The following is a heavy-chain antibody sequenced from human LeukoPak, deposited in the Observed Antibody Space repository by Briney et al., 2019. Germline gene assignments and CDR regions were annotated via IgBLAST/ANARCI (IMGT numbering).Heavy chain of an antibody. CDR1: GFTFSSYW. Sequence: GGSLRLSCAASGFTFSSYWMSWVRQAPGKGLEWVANIKQDGSEKYYVDSVKGRFTISRDNAKNSLYLQMNGLRAEDTAVYFCARDRADPFYSYYMDVWGKGTTVTVSS. V-gene: IGHV3-7*01. J-gene: IGHJ6*03. CDR3: ARDRADPFYSYYMDV. CDR2: IKQDGSEK.